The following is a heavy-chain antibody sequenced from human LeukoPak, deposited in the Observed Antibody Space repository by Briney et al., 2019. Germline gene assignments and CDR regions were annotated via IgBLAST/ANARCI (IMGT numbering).Heavy chain of an antibody. Sequence: GGSLRLSCAASGFTFSDYYMNWVRQAPGKGMEWVSYISSSSSTIYYADSVKGRFTISRDNAKNSLYLQMNSLRAEDTAVYYCARDLRVVVPAKAFDYWGQGTLVTVSS. D-gene: IGHD2-2*01. CDR3: ARDLRVVVPAKAFDY. CDR2: ISSSSSTI. CDR1: GFTFSDYY. J-gene: IGHJ4*02. V-gene: IGHV3-48*01.